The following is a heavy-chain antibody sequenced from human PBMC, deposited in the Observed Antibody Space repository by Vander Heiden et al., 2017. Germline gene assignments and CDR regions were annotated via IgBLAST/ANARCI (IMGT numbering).Heavy chain of an antibody. V-gene: IGHV2-5*02. CDR2: IYWDDDK. J-gene: IGHJ4*02. Sequence: QITLKESGPTLVQPTQALTLTCSFSGFSLTTGVGVGWIRQRPGKALEWHALIYWDDDKLYSPSLNSRLTITKDTSKSQVVLTLTNVDPVDTGTYWCAHRRSTDGYSDHWGQGTLVTV. D-gene: IGHD5-12*01. CDR3: AHRRSTDGYSDH. CDR1: GFSLTTGVG.